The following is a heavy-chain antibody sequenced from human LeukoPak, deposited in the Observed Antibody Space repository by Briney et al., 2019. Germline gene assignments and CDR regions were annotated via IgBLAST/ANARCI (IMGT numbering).Heavy chain of an antibody. CDR3: AKDALATVGLFDY. V-gene: IGHV3-30*04. CDR2: ISYDGSNK. Sequence: PGGSLRLSCAASGFTFSSYAMHWVRQAPGKGLEWVAVISYDGSNKYYADSVKGRFTISRDNSKNTLYLQMNSLRAEDTAVYYCAKDALATVGLFDYWGQGTLVTVSS. D-gene: IGHD4-23*01. J-gene: IGHJ4*02. CDR1: GFTFSSYA.